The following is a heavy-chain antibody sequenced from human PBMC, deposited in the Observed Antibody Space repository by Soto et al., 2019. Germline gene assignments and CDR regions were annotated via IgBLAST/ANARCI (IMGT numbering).Heavy chain of an antibody. V-gene: IGHV4-39*01. CDR3: VSQRTSVLTQAYFDY. D-gene: IGHD2-8*01. J-gene: IGHJ4*02. CDR1: GGSVSNSNYY. Sequence: SETLSLTCTVSGGSVSNSNYYWGWIRQSPGKGLEWIGSVYYRGRSYSKSSVKSRVTISVDTSKNQFSLNLNSVTASDTAVYFCVSQRTSVLTQAYFDYWGPGALVTVS. CDR2: VYYRGRS.